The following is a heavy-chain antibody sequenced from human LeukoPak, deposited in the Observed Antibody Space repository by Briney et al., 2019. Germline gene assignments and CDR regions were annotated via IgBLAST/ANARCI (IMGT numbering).Heavy chain of an antibody. J-gene: IGHJ5*02. Sequence: SETLSLTCTVSGGSISSGSYYWSWIRQPARKGLEWIGRIYTSGSTNYNPSLKSRVTISVDTSKNQFSLKLSSVTAADTAVYYCARDRGIYCGGDCYHNWFDPWGQGTLVTVSS. CDR1: GGSISSGSYY. CDR2: IYTSGST. D-gene: IGHD2-21*01. CDR3: ARDRGIYCGGDCYHNWFDP. V-gene: IGHV4-61*02.